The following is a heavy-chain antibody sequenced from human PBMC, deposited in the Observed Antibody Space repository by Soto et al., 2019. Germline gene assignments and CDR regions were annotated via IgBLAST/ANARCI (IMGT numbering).Heavy chain of an antibody. D-gene: IGHD6-6*01. CDR2: IYYSGST. V-gene: IGHV4-59*01. J-gene: IGHJ4*02. CDR3: ARLGYSSSASPRYYFDY. Sequence: SETLSLTCTVSGGSISSYYWSWIRQPPGKGLEWIGYIYYSGSTNYNPSLKSRVTISVDTSKNQFSLKLSSVTAADTAVYYCARLGYSSSASPRYYFDYWGQGTLVTVSS. CDR1: GGSISSYY.